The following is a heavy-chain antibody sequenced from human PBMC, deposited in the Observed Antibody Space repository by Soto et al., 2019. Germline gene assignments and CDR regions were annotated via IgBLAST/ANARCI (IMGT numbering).Heavy chain of an antibody. CDR2: ISPSGSST. Sequence: GGSLRLSCAASGFTFSDSYMSWIRQAPGKGLEWVSYISPSGSSTNYADSVKGRFTISRDNTKNSLYLQMNGLRAEDTAVYYCSRTARLGELSFPWAQGTLVTVSS. CDR3: SRTARLGELSFP. V-gene: IGHV3-11*03. J-gene: IGHJ5*02. CDR1: GFTFSDSY. D-gene: IGHD3-16*02.